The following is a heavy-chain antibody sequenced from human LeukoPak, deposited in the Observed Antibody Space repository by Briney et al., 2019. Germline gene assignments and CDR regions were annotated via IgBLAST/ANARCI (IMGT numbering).Heavy chain of an antibody. CDR1: GASISSGDYL. CDR3: ARHDALRQWLVGNWFDP. J-gene: IGHJ5*02. V-gene: IGHV4-30-4*01. D-gene: IGHD6-19*01. Sequence: SETLSFTCTVSGASISSGDYLWSWIRQPPGLGLEWIGNIYYSGSTNYNASLKSRVTISIDTSKNQFSLNLSTVTDADTAVYYCARHDALRQWLVGNWFDPWGQGTLVTVSS. CDR2: IYYSGST.